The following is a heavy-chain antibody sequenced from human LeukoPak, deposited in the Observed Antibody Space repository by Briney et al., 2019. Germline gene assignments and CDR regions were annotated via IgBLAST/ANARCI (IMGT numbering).Heavy chain of an antibody. D-gene: IGHD4-17*01. CDR1: GFTFINYW. V-gene: IGHV3-74*01. CDR2: INSDGGST. J-gene: IGHJ4*02. CDR3: ARVSGDYWAIDY. Sequence: SGGSLRLSCAASGFTFINYWMHWVRQAPGKGLVWVSRINSDGGSTSYADSVKGRFTISRDNAKNTLYLLITSVTAEDTAVYYCARVSGDYWAIDYWGQGTLVTVSS.